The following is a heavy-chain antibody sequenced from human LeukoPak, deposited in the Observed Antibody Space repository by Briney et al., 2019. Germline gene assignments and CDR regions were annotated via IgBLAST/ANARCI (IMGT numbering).Heavy chain of an antibody. CDR3: ARPHTVLYNWFDP. Sequence: GASVKVSCKASGYTFTGYHMHWVRQAPGQGLEWMGRINPNSGGTNYAQKFQGRVTMTRDTSISTAYMELSRLRSDDTAVYYCARPHTVLYNWFDPWGQGTLVTVSS. CDR2: INPNSGGT. V-gene: IGHV1-2*06. J-gene: IGHJ5*02. CDR1: GYTFTGYH. D-gene: IGHD4-11*01.